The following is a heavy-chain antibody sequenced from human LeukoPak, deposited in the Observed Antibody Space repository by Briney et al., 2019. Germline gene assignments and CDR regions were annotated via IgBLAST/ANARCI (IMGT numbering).Heavy chain of an antibody. CDR1: GGSISSGSYY. J-gene: IGHJ4*02. CDR2: IYTSGST. V-gene: IGHV4-61*02. D-gene: IGHD2-21*02. Sequence: SQTLSLTCTVSGGSISSGSYYWSWIRQPAGKGLEWIGRIYTSGSTNYNPSLKSRVTISVDTSKNQFSLRLSSVTAADTAVYYCARGGYCGGDCYFYYWGQGTLVTVSS. CDR3: ARGGYCGGDCYFYY.